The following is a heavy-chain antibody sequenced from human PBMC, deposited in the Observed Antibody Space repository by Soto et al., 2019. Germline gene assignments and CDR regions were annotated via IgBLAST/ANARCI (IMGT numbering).Heavy chain of an antibody. CDR3: ARGSLSGYEFFDY. CDR1: GGSFSGYY. Sequence: SETLSLTCAVYGGSFSGYYWSWIRQPPGKGLEWIGEINHSGSTNYNPSLKSRVTISVDTSKNQFSLKLSSVTAADTAVYYCARGSLSGYEFFDYWGQGTLVTVSS. V-gene: IGHV4-34*01. CDR2: INHSGST. D-gene: IGHD5-12*01. J-gene: IGHJ4*02.